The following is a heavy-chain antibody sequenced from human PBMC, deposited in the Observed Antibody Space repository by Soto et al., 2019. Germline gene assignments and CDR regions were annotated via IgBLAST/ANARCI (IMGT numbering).Heavy chain of an antibody. CDR3: ASPSSSSPKTDAYYYGMDV. CDR2: IIPIFGTA. V-gene: IGHV1-69*06. Sequence: QVQLVQSGAEVKKPGSSVKVSCKASGGTFSSYAISWVRQAPGQGLEWVGGIIPIFGTANYAQKFQSRVTIIADKSTSTAYMELSSLRSEDTAVYYCASPSSSSPKTDAYYYGMDVWGQGTTVTVSS. D-gene: IGHD6-6*01. CDR1: GGTFSSYA. J-gene: IGHJ6*02.